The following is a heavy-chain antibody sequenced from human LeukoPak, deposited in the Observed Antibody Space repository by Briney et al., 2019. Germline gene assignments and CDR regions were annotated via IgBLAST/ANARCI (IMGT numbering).Heavy chain of an antibody. CDR1: GYSFTTYA. V-gene: IGHV7-4-1*02. D-gene: IGHD3-22*01. Sequence: ASVKVSCKASGYSFTTYAMNWVRQAPGQGLEWMGRINTNTGNPTYAQGFTGRFVFSLDTSVSTAHLQISSLKAEDTAVYYCARELLITRTWFDPWGQGTLVTVSS. CDR3: ARELLITRTWFDP. J-gene: IGHJ5*02. CDR2: INTNTGNP.